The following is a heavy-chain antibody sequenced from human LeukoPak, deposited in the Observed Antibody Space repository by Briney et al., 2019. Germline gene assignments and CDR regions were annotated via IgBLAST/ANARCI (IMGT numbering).Heavy chain of an antibody. V-gene: IGHV3-7*01. J-gene: IGHJ4*02. CDR1: GFTVNNYW. CDR3: ARDGDYFDY. D-gene: IGHD4-17*01. Sequence: GGSLRLSCAVSGFTVNNYWMSWVRQAPGKGLEWVASIQKEGSDKYYVDSVKGRFTISRDNAKNSLYLEMNSLRVEDTAVYYCARDGDYFDYWGQGTPVTVSS. CDR2: IQKEGSDK.